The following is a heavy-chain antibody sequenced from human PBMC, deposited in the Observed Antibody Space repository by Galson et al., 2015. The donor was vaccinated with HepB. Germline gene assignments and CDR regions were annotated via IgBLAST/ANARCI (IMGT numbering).Heavy chain of an antibody. CDR2: IDWDDDK. D-gene: IGHD1-26*01. J-gene: IGHJ4*02. V-gene: IGHV2-70*17. Sequence: PALVKPTQTLTLTCTFSGFSLSTSRMCVSWIRQSPGKALEWLARIDWDDDKFYNTSLKTRLTISKDTPKNQVVLTMTNLDPEDTATYYCSRTLLVGPGIYYFDSWGQGTLVTVSS. CDR3: SRTLLVGPGIYYFDS. CDR1: GFSLSTSRMC.